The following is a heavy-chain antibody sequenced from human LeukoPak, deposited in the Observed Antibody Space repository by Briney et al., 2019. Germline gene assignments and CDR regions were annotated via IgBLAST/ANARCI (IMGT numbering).Heavy chain of an antibody. CDR1: GYTFTSYG. CDR2: ISAHNGNT. D-gene: IGHD2-15*01. J-gene: IGHJ6*02. CDR3: ARRGLGYCSGGSCRSENYYYYYGMDV. Sequence: ASVKVSCKASGYTFTSYGISWVRQAPGQGLEWMGWISAHNGNTNYAQKLQGRVTMTTDTSTSTAYMELRSLRSDDTAVYYCARRGLGYCSGGSCRSENYYYYYGMDVWGQGTTVTVSS. V-gene: IGHV1-18*01.